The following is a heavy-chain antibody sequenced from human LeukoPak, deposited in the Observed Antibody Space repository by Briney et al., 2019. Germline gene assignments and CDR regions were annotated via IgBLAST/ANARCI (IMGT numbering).Heavy chain of an antibody. J-gene: IGHJ4*02. V-gene: IGHV4-59*08. Sequence: SETLSLTCIVSGGSISSDYWSWIRQPPGMGLEWIGYIHYSGSTSYNPSLKSRVTISVDTSKNQFSLKLSSVTAADTAVYYCARHGPYYYDSSGYYEGPFDYWGQGTLVTVSS. D-gene: IGHD3-22*01. CDR3: ARHGPYYYDSSGYYEGPFDY. CDR1: GGSISSDY. CDR2: IHYSGST.